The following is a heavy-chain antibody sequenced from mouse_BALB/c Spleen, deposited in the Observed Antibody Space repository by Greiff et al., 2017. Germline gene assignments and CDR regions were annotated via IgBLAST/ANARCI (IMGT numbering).Heavy chain of an antibody. CDR2: IRNKANGYTT. J-gene: IGHJ2*01. CDR1: GFTFTDYY. V-gene: IGHV7-3*02. CDR3: ARAYYGNYYYFDY. Sequence: EVKLMESGGGLVQPGGSLRLSCATSGFTFTDYYMSWVRQPPGKALEWLGFIRNKANGYTTEYSASVKGRFTISRDNSQSILYLQMNTLRAEDSATYYCARAYYGNYYYFDYWGQGTTLTVSS. D-gene: IGHD2-10*01.